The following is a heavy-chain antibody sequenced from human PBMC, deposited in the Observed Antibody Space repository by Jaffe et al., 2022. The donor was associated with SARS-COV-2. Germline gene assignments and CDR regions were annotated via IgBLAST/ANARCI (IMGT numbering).Heavy chain of an antibody. D-gene: IGHD2-21*02. Sequence: QVQLQESGPGLVKPSQTLSLTCTVSGGSISSGGYYWSWIRQHPGKGLEWIGYIYYSGSTYYNPSLKSRVTISVDTSKNQFSLKLSSVTAADTAVYYCARFCGGDCYRRSNWFDPWGQGTLVTVSS. CDR3: ARFCGGDCYRRSNWFDP. J-gene: IGHJ5*02. V-gene: IGHV4-31*03. CDR1: GGSISSGGYY. CDR2: IYYSGST.